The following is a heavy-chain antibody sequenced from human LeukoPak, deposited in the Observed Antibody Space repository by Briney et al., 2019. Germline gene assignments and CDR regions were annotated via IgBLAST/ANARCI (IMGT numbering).Heavy chain of an antibody. V-gene: IGHV4-39*01. CDR3: ARTTGYSNAFDI. CDR2: IYYTGTT. D-gene: IGHD1-1*01. J-gene: IGHJ3*02. Sequence: SETLSLTCTVSGGSISSGGYYWAWIRQPPGKALEWIGSIYYTGTTYYTPSLKSRVTISVDTSKNQFSLKLSSVTAADTAVYSCARTTGYSNAFDIWGQGTMVTVSS. CDR1: GGSISSGGYY.